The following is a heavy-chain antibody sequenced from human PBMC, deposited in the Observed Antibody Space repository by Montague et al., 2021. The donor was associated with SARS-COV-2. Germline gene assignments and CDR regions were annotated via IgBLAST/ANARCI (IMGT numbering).Heavy chain of an antibody. CDR1: GFRSTSNW. CDR2: IKQDGSEK. V-gene: IGHV3-7*01. Sequence: SLRLSCAASGFRSTSNWMTWVRQAPGKGLEWVAHIKQDGSEKNYADSVKGRFTISRDNAKYSIFLQMNDLRAEDSAIYYCAKDDDYTSSCHYWGQGTLVTVSS. J-gene: IGHJ4*02. D-gene: IGHD6-13*01. CDR3: AKDDDYTSSCHY.